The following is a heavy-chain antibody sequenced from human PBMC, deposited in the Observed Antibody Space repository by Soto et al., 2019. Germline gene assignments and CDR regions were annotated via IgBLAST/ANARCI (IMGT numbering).Heavy chain of an antibody. CDR2: ISESGGST. D-gene: IGHD6-13*01. Sequence: GGSLRLSCAASGFTFTRYSMNWVRQAPGKGLEWVSVISESGGSTHYADSVRGRFTVSRDNSKNSLSLRMNSLRDEDTAVYFCAKRSPYSSGWYSPIFDYWGQGALVTVSS. CDR3: AKRSPYSSGWYSPIFDY. CDR1: GFTFTRYS. J-gene: IGHJ4*02. V-gene: IGHV3-23*01.